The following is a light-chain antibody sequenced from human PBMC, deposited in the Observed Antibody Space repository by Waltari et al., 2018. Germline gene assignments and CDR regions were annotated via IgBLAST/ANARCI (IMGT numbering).Light chain of an antibody. V-gene: IGKV3-20*01. Sequence: EIVLTQSPGTLSLSVGERATVSCRASESVSRALAWYQQKPGQAPRLLIYGASTRATGIPDRFSGSGSGTDFSLTISRLEPDDFAVYYCQHYLRLPVTFGKGPRWKS. J-gene: IGKJ1*01. CDR3: QHYLRLPVT. CDR2: GAS. CDR1: ESVSRA.